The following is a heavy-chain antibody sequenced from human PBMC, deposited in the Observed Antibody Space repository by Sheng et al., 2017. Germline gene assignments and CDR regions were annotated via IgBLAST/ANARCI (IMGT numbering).Heavy chain of an antibody. D-gene: IGHD2-15*01. CDR1: GGSFSGYY. J-gene: IGHJ6*02. CDR2: INHSGST. CDR3: ARGGRVVVVVAATPHYYYGMDV. V-gene: IGHV4-34*01. Sequence: QVQLQQWGAGLLKPSETLSLTCAVYGGSFSGYYWSWIRQPPGKGLEWIGEINHSGSTNYNPSLKSRVTISVDTSKNQFSLKLSSVTAADTAVYYCARGGRVVVVVAATPHYYYGMDVWDQGP.